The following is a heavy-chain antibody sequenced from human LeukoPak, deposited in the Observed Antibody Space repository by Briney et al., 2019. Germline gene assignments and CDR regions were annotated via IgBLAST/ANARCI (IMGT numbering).Heavy chain of an antibody. CDR3: ARDGDIVVVPAAIPFDY. J-gene: IGHJ4*02. CDR1: GFTFSSYW. Sequence: QPGGSLRLSCAASGFTFSSYWMHWVRQAPGKGLVWVSRINSDGSSTSYADSVKGRFTISRDNAKNTLYLQMNSLRAEDTAVYYCARDGDIVVVPAAIPFDYWGQGTLVTVSS. V-gene: IGHV3-74*01. D-gene: IGHD2-2*01. CDR2: INSDGSST.